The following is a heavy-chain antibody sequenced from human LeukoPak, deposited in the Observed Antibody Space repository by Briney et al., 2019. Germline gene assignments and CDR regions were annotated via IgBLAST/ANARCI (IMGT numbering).Heavy chain of an antibody. Sequence: PGGSLRLSCAASGFIFNNNFMSWVRQVPGKGLEWLANIKQDGSEKTYVDSVKGRFTISRDDSKNTLYLQMNSLRAEDTAVYYCARDLSAHRGYSYCWGWGQGTLVTVSS. D-gene: IGHD5-18*01. CDR2: IKQDGSEK. CDR1: GFIFNNNF. CDR3: ARDLSAHRGYSYCWG. V-gene: IGHV3-7*01. J-gene: IGHJ4*02.